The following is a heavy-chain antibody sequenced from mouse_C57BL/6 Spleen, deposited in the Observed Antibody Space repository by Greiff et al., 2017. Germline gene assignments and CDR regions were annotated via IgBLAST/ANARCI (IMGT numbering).Heavy chain of an antibody. V-gene: IGHV3-6*01. CDR1: GYSITSGYY. CDR3: ERRGTVVSYYALDY. CDR2: ISYDGSN. Sequence: EVKLVESGPGLVKPSPSLSLTCSVTGYSITSGYYWNWLRQFPGNKLEWMGYISYDGSNNYNPSLKNRITITRDTSKNQFFLKLNSVTTEDTATYDCERRGTVVSYYALDYWGQGTSVTVSS. J-gene: IGHJ4*01. D-gene: IGHD1-1*01.